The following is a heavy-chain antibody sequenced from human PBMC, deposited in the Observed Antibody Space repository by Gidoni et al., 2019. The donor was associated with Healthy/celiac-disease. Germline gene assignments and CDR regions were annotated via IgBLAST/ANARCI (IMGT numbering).Heavy chain of an antibody. CDR2: MNPNSGNT. Sequence: QVQLVQSGAEVKKPGASVKVSCKASGYTFTSYDINWVRQATGQGLEWMGWMNPNSGNTGDAQKFQGRVTMTRNTSISTAYMELSSLRSEDTAVYYCARPRRSSYYFDYWGQGTLVTVSS. CDR1: GYTFTSYD. V-gene: IGHV1-8*01. J-gene: IGHJ4*02. D-gene: IGHD6-6*01. CDR3: ARPRRSSYYFDY.